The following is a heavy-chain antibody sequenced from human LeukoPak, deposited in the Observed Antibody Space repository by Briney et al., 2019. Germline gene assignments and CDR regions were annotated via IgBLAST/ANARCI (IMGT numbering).Heavy chain of an antibody. CDR1: GFTFSSYG. CDR3: AKMGDTAMDI. Sequence: GRSLRLSRAASGFTFSSYGMHWVRQAPGKGLEWGAVISYEGSNKYYADSMKGRFTISRDNSKNTLYLQMNSLRAEDTAVYYCAKMGDTAMDIWGQGTLVTVSS. D-gene: IGHD5-18*01. J-gene: IGHJ4*02. V-gene: IGHV3-30*18. CDR2: ISYEGSNK.